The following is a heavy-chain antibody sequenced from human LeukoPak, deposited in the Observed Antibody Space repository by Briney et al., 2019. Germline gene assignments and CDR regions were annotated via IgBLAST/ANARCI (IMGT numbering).Heavy chain of an antibody. V-gene: IGHV4-61*02. J-gene: IGHJ4*02. D-gene: IGHD3-22*01. CDR2: IYTSGST. CDR3: ARSGGDYYDSSGYYFDY. Sequence: SETLSLTCTVSSGSISSISYYWSWIRQPAGKGLEWIGRIYTSGSTNYNPSLKSRVTMSVDTSKNQFSLKLSSVTAADTAVYYCARSGGDYYDSSGYYFDYWGQGTLVTVSS. CDR1: SGSISSISYY.